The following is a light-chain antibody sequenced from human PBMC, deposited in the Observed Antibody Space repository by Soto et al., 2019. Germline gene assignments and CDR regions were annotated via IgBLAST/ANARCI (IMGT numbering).Light chain of an antibody. Sequence: EIVLTQSQGTLSLSPCERATLSCRASQSVSSNYLAWFQQKPGQAPRLLIYAASSRATGIPDRFSGSGSGTDFTLTISRLEPEDFAVYHCQQYGSSGTFGQGTKVDI. CDR1: QSVSSNY. V-gene: IGKV3-20*01. J-gene: IGKJ1*01. CDR3: QQYGSSGT. CDR2: AAS.